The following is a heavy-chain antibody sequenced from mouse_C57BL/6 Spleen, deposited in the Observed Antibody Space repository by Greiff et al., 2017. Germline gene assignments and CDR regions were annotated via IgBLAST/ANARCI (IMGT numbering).Heavy chain of an antibody. D-gene: IGHD1-1*01. CDR2: IDPSDSET. CDR3: ARDYGSSYEDWFAY. V-gene: IGHV1-52*01. Sequence: QVQLQQPGAELVRPGSSVKLSCKASGYTFTSYWMHWVKQRPIQGLEWIGNIDPSDSETHYNQKFKDKATVTVDKSSSTAYMQLSSLTSEDSAVYYCARDYGSSYEDWFAYWGQGTLVTVSA. J-gene: IGHJ3*01. CDR1: GYTFTSYW.